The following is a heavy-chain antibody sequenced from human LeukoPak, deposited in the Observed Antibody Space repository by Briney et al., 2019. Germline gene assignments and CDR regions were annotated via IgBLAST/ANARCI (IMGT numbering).Heavy chain of an antibody. CDR1: GFTFDDYA. CDR2: ISWNSGSI. V-gene: IGHV3-9*01. CDR3: AKAYSRSGGGIDY. D-gene: IGHD6-6*01. J-gene: IGHJ4*02. Sequence: GGSLRLSCAASGFTFDDYAMHWVRQAPGKGLEWVSGISWNSGSIGYADSVKGRFTISRDNAKNSLYLQMNSLRAKATALYYCAKAYSRSGGGIDYWGQGTLVTVSS.